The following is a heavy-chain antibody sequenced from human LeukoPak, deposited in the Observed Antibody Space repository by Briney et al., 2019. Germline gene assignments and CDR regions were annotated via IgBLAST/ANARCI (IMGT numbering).Heavy chain of an antibody. V-gene: IGHV1-69*06. Sequence: GASVKVSCKASGGTFSSYAISWVRQAPGQGLEWMGGIIPIFGTANYAQKFQGRVTITADKSTSTACMELRSLRSEDTAVYYCERDQGYYGSGGYWYFDYWGQGTLVTVSS. CDR2: IIPIFGTA. CDR3: ERDQGYYGSGGYWYFDY. D-gene: IGHD3-10*01. J-gene: IGHJ4*02. CDR1: GGTFSSYA.